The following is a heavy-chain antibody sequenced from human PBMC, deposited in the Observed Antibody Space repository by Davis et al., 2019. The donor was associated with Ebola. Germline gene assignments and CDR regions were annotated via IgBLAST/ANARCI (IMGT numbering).Heavy chain of an antibody. CDR3: ARDPRLEYLPFLDY. V-gene: IGHV3-74*01. D-gene: IGHD3-3*01. CDR2: INSDGSST. Sequence: GESLKISCAASGFTFSSYWMHWVRQAPGKGLVWVSRINSDGSSTSYADSVKGRFTISRDNAKNTLYLQMNSLRAEDTAVYYCARDPRLEYLPFLDYWGQGTLVTVSS. CDR1: GFTFSSYW. J-gene: IGHJ4*02.